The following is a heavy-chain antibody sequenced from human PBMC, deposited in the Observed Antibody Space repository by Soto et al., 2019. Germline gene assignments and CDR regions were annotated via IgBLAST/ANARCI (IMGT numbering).Heavy chain of an antibody. J-gene: IGHJ6*02. D-gene: IGHD2-15*01. CDR1: GFTFSSYV. V-gene: IGHV3-23*01. CDR2: ISGSGGST. Sequence: GGSLRLSCAASGFTFSSYVMSWVRQAPGKGLEWVSAISGSGGSTYYADSVKGRFTISRDNSKNTLYLQMNSLRAEDTAVYYCAKRDNWYYYYGMDVWAQGTTVTVSS. CDR3: AKRDNWYYYYGMDV.